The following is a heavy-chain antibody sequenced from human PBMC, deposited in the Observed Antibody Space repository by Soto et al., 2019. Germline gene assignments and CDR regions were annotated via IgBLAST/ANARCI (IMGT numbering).Heavy chain of an antibody. Sequence: PGGSLRLSCAASGFTFSSYSMNWVRQAPGKGLEWASSISSSSSYIYYADSVKGRFTISRDNAKNSLYLQMNSLRAEDTAVYYCARPGGDGYIPNAFDIWGQGTMVTVSS. CDR1: GFTFSSYS. J-gene: IGHJ3*02. CDR3: ARPGGDGYIPNAFDI. CDR2: ISSSSSYI. V-gene: IGHV3-21*01. D-gene: IGHD3-16*01.